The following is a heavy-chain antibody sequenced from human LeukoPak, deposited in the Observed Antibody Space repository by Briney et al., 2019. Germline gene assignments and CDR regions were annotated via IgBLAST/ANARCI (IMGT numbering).Heavy chain of an antibody. CDR2: INPNSGGT. CDR3: ARDLGYCSSTSCYPWFDP. V-gene: IGHV1-2*02. Sequence: ASVKVSCKASGYTFTGYYMHWVRQAPGQGLEWMGWINPNSGGTNYAQKFQGRVTMTRDTSISTAYMELSRLRSDDTAVYYCARDLGYCSSTSCYPWFDPWGQRTLVTVSS. D-gene: IGHD2-2*01. CDR1: GYTFTGYY. J-gene: IGHJ5*02.